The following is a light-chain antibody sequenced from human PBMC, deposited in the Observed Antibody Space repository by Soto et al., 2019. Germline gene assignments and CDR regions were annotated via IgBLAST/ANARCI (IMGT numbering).Light chain of an antibody. CDR3: QQYHSFPYT. CDR1: QNIGNW. Sequence: DIQMTQSPSTLSASVRDRVTITCRATQNIGNWLAWYQQKPGKAPKLLIYKASRLESGVPSRFSGSGSGTEFTLSISSLQPDDFATYYGQQYHSFPYTFGRGTKVDVK. V-gene: IGKV1-5*03. J-gene: IGKJ2*01. CDR2: KAS.